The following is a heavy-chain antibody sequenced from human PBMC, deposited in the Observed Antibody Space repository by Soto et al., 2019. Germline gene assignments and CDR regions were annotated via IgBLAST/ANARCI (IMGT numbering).Heavy chain of an antibody. J-gene: IGHJ2*01. CDR2: IYDSGST. CDR1: GGSISGGVGGLYY. Sequence: QLQLRESGPGLVKPSETLSLTCTVSGGSISGGVGGLYYWSWIRQPPGKGLEWIGYIYDSGSTYSNQSLKSRVTITVDTSKNQFSLRLSSVTAADTAVYYCAREVIPLSTDWYFDLWGRGTLVTVSS. CDR3: AREVIPLSTDWYFDL. V-gene: IGHV4-30-4*01.